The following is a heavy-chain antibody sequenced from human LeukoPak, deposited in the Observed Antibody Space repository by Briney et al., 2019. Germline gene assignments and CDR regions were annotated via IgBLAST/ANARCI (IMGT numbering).Heavy chain of an antibody. V-gene: IGHV1-2*02. CDR3: ARDHCTYTSYSVDY. CDR1: GYTFTDYY. J-gene: IGHJ4*02. D-gene: IGHD2-2*01. Sequence: GASVKVSCKASGYTFTDYYIQWVRQAPGQGLEWMGWINSNSGGTNWAVKFQGRVTMTRDTSITTAYIELNTLRSDDTAIYYCARDHCTYTSYSVDYWGQGTLVTVSS. CDR2: INSNSGGT.